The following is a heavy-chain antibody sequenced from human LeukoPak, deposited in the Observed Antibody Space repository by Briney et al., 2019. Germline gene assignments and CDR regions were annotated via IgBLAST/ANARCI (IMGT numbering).Heavy chain of an antibody. V-gene: IGHV4-59*08. CDR3: ARLSAVVTTYNWFDP. Sequence: SETLSLTCTVSGGSISSYYWSWIRQPPGKGLEWIGYFYYSGSTNYNPSLKSRVTISVDTSKYQFSLKLSSVTAADTAVYYCARLSAVVTTYNWFDPWGQGTLVTVSS. CDR1: GGSISSYY. J-gene: IGHJ5*02. CDR2: FYYSGST. D-gene: IGHD2-21*02.